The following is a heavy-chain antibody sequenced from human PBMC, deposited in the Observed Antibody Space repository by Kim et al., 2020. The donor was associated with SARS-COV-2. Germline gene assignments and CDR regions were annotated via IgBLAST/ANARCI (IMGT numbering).Heavy chain of an antibody. Sequence: SETLSPTCTVSGGSISSGDYYWSRIRQPPGKGLEWIGYIYYSGSTYYNPSLKSRVTISVDTSKNQFSLKLSSVTAADTAVYYCARDKSLYGSPFDYWGQGTLVTVSS. CDR1: GGSISSGDYY. CDR3: ARDKSLYGSPFDY. D-gene: IGHD3-10*01. V-gene: IGHV4-30-4*01. CDR2: IYYSGST. J-gene: IGHJ4*02.